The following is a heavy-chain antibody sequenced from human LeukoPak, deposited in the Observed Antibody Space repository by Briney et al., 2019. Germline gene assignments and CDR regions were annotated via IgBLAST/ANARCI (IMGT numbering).Heavy chain of an antibody. CDR1: GVTFRSYG. D-gene: IGHD3-22*01. J-gene: IGHJ4*02. CDR2: ISFDGSNK. CDR3: AKGQSMLVLVTSTFDY. Sequence: GGSLRLSCEASGVTFRSYGMRWVRQAPGKGPEWVATISFDGSNKYYADSVKGRFTISRDNPKNTLYLQMNSLRVEDTAVYYCAKGQSMLVLVTSTFDYWGQGTLVTVSS. V-gene: IGHV3-30*18.